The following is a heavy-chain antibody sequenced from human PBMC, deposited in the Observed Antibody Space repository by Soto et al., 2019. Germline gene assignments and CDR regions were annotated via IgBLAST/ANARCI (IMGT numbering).Heavy chain of an antibody. CDR2: IYYSGST. V-gene: IGHV4-30-4*02. CDR3: VREGSHGKWLQPLXF. Sequence: SETLSLTCTVSGGSISSGDYYWSWIRQPPGKGLEWIGYIYYSGSTYYNPSLKSRVTMSVDTSKNHFSLRLISVTAADTAIYFCVREGSHGKWLQPLXFWGQGTLVTVSS. J-gene: IGHJ4*02. D-gene: IGHD5-12*01. CDR1: GGSISSGDYY.